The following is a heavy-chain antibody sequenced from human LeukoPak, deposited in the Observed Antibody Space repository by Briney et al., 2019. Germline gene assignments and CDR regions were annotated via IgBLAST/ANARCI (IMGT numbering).Heavy chain of an antibody. J-gene: IGHJ4*02. V-gene: IGHV4-34*01. Sequence: SETLSLTCAVYGGSFSGYYWSWIRQPPGKGLEWIGEINHSGGTNYNPSLKSRVTIPVDTSKNQFSLKLSSVTAADTAVYYCARRGIAAARDYWGQGTLVTVSS. CDR3: ARRGIAAARDY. CDR1: GGSFSGYY. D-gene: IGHD6-13*01. CDR2: INHSGGT.